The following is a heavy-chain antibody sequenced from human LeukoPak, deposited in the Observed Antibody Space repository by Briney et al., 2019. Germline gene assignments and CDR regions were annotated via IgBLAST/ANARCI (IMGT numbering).Heavy chain of an antibody. CDR1: GYTFTGCY. Sequence: ASVKVSCKASGYTFTGCYMHWVRQAPGQGLEWMGWINPNSGGTNYAQKFQGRVTMTRDTSISTAYMELSRLRSDDTAVYYCARTKPSTYYDFWSGYSVDYWGQGTLVTVSS. CDR3: ARTKPSTYYDFWSGYSVDY. J-gene: IGHJ4*02. V-gene: IGHV1-2*02. CDR2: INPNSGGT. D-gene: IGHD3-3*01.